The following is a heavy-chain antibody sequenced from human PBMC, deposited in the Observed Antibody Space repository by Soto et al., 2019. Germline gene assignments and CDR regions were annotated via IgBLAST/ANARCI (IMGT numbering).Heavy chain of an antibody. Sequence: SLRLSCAASGFTFSSYAMSWVRQAPGKGLEWVSAISGSGGSTYYADSVKGRFTISRDNSKNTLYLQMNSLRAEDTAVYYCAKRISSWLGALNWFDPWGQGSLVTVYS. V-gene: IGHV3-23*01. J-gene: IGHJ5*02. D-gene: IGHD6-13*01. CDR1: GFTFSSYA. CDR3: AKRISSWLGALNWFDP. CDR2: ISGSGGST.